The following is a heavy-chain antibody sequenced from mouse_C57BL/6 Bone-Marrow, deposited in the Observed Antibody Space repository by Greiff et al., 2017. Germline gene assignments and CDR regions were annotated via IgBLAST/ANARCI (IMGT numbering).Heavy chain of an antibody. CDR3: ARDLYDGYYDAMDY. Sequence: VQLQQSGAELARPGASVKLSCKASGYTFTSYGISWVKQRTGQGLEWIGEIYPRSGNTYYNEKFKGKATLTADKSSSTAYMGLRNLISEDSAVYVCARDLYDGYYDAMDYWGQGTSVTVSS. CDR1: GYTFTSYG. D-gene: IGHD2-3*01. J-gene: IGHJ4*01. CDR2: IYPRSGNT. V-gene: IGHV1-81*01.